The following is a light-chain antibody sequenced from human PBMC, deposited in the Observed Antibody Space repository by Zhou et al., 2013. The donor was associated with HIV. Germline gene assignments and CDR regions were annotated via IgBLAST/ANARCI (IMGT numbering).Light chain of an antibody. CDR2: GAS. Sequence: EIVLTQSPGTLSVCRPGERATLSCRASQSVSNNFLAWYQQKPGQAPRLLISGASSRAAGIPDRFSGSGSGTDFTLTISRLEPEDFAVYSCQQYADSQMYTFGQGTKLEIK. CDR1: QSVSNNF. CDR3: QQYADSQMYT. V-gene: IGKV3-20*01. J-gene: IGKJ2*01.